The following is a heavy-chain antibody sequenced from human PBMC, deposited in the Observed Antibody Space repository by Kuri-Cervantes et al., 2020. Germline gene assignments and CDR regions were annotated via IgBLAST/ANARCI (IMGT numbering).Heavy chain of an antibody. CDR2: INHSGST. Sequence: SETLSLTCAVYGGSFSGYYWSWIRQPPGKGLEWIGEINHSGSTNYNPSLKSRVTISVDTSTNQFSLKLSSVTAADTAVYYWARGGRWGAVAVPYYFDYWGQGTLVTVSS. J-gene: IGHJ4*02. CDR3: ARGGRWGAVAVPYYFDY. V-gene: IGHV4-34*01. D-gene: IGHD6-19*01. CDR1: GGSFSGYY.